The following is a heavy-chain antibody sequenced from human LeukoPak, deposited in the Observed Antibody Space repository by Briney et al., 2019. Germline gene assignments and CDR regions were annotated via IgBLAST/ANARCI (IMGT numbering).Heavy chain of an antibody. CDR1: GFTFSSYS. CDR3: ARDNIVVVPAAMTAHNWFDP. D-gene: IGHD2-2*01. J-gene: IGHJ5*02. V-gene: IGHV3-21*01. CDR2: ISSSSSYI. Sequence: GGSLRLSCAASGFTFSSYSMNWVRQAPGKGLEWVSSISSSSSYIYYADPVKGRFTISRDNAKNSLYLQMNSLRAEDTAVYYCARDNIVVVPAAMTAHNWFDPWGQGTLVTVSS.